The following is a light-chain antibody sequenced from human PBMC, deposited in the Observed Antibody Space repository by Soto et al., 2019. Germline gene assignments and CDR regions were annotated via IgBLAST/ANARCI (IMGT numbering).Light chain of an antibody. CDR1: QGISNF. CDR2: GAS. J-gene: IGKJ2*01. CDR3: QQSYSTPYT. V-gene: IGKV1-39*01. Sequence: DIQMTQSPSSLSASVGDRVTITCRASQGISNFLAWYQQKPGKVPKLLIYGASSLQRGVPSRFSGRGSGTDFTLIISSLQPEDFATYFCQQSYSTPYTFGQGTKLEIK.